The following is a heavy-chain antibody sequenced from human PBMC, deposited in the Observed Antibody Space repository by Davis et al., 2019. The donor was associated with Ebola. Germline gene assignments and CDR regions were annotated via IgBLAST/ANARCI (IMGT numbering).Heavy chain of an antibody. CDR2: IWYDGSNK. V-gene: IGHV3-33*01. CDR3: ARMQLIRFLEWSSFDY. D-gene: IGHD3-3*01. CDR1: GFTFSSYG. Sequence: PGGSLRLSCAASGFTFSSYGMHWVRQAPGKGLEWVAVIWYDGSNKYYADSVKGRFTISRDNAKNSLYLQMNSLRAEDTAVYYCARMQLIRFLEWSSFDYWGQGTLVTVSS. J-gene: IGHJ4*02.